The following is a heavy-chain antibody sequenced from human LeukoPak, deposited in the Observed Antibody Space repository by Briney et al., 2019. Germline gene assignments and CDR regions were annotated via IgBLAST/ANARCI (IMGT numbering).Heavy chain of an antibody. J-gene: IGHJ3*02. V-gene: IGHV4-59*01. D-gene: IGHD3-16*01. CDR2: IYYSGST. Sequence: SETLSLTCTVSGASISSYYWSWLRQPPGKGLEWLGYIYYSGSTNYNPSLKSRVTISVDTTKNHFSLKLSSVTAADTAVYYWARTLMSFDIWGQGTMVTVSS. CDR1: GASISSYY. CDR3: ARTLMSFDI.